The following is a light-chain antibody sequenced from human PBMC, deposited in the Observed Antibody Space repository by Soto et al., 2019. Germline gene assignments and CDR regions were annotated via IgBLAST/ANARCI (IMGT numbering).Light chain of an antibody. CDR3: KSYAGSNAYV. CDR2: EVV. CDR1: KSDIGVYDF. Sequence: QSALTQPPSASGAHGQSVTISCTGTKSDIGVYDFVSWYQHHPGKAPRLFIYEVVQRPSGVPDRFSGSKSGNTAPLTVSGLQAADEADYFCKSYAGSNAYVFGSGTKLTVL. V-gene: IGLV2-8*01. J-gene: IGLJ1*01.